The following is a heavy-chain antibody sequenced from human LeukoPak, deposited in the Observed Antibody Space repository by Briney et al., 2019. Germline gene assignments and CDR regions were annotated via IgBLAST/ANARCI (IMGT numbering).Heavy chain of an antibody. CDR3: AREEVGYCSGGSCYSVDWFDP. D-gene: IGHD2-15*01. V-gene: IGHV6-1*01. Sequence: SQTLSLTCVISGDSVSSSRSAWNWIRQSPSRGLEWLGRTYYRSKWYNDYAVSVKSRITINPDTSKNQFSLQLNSVTPEDTAVYYCAREEVGYCSGGSCYSVDWFDPWGQGTLVTVSS. CDR2: TYYRSKWYN. CDR1: GDSVSSSRSA. J-gene: IGHJ5*02.